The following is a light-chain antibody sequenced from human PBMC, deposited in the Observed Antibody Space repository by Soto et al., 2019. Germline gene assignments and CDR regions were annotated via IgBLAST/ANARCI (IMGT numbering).Light chain of an antibody. CDR3: QQYGSSGT. V-gene: IGKV3-20*01. CDR1: QSFSSSY. Sequence: EIVLTQSPGTLSLSPGERATLSCRASQSFSSSYLAWYQQKPGQAPRLLIYSTSSRATGIPDRFSGSGSGTDFTLSISRLEPEDFAVYYCQQYGSSGTFGQGTKVDI. CDR2: STS. J-gene: IGKJ1*01.